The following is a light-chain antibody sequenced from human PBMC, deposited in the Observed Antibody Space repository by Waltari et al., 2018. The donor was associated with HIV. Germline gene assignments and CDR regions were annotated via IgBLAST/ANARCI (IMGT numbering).Light chain of an antibody. Sequence: QSALTQPASVSGSPGQSIPISCTGSSSDVGSYNLVSWYQQQPGKAPKLMIYEGINRPSGISNRFSGSKSGNTASLTISGLQAEDEADYYCCSYAGSSNWVFGGGTKLTVL. CDR2: EGI. J-gene: IGLJ3*02. CDR1: SSDVGSYNL. CDR3: CSYAGSSNWV. V-gene: IGLV2-23*01.